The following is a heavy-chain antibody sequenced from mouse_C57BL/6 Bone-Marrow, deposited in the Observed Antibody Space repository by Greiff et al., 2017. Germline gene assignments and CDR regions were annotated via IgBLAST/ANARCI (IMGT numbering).Heavy chain of an antibody. V-gene: IGHV14-4*01. J-gene: IGHJ3*01. CDR2: IDPENGDT. CDR1: GFNIKDDY. CDR3: TTSLLP. Sequence: EVQLVESGAELVRPGASVKLSCTASGFNIKDDYMHWVKQRPEQGLEWIGWIDPENGDTEYASKFQGKATITADTSSNTAYLQLSSLTSEGTAVYYCTTSLLPWGQGTLVTVSA.